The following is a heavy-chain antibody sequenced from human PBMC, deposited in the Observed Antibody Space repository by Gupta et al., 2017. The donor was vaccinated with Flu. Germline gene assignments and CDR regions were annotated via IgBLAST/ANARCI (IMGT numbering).Heavy chain of an antibody. Sequence: EVQLLESGGGLAQPGGSLRLSCAASGFTFTNYAMRWVRQAPGEGLEWVSTVSGGGSNSYYADSVKGRFTISGDSSKKTVYLQMNSLRVEDTAVYYCAKGANWAFEIWGQGTMVTVSS. V-gene: IGHV3-23*01. CDR3: AKGANWAFEI. CDR2: VSGGGSNS. D-gene: IGHD1-1*01. CDR1: GFTFTNYA. J-gene: IGHJ3*02.